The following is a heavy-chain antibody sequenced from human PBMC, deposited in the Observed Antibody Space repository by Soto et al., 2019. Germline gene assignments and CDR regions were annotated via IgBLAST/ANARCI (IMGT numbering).Heavy chain of an antibody. V-gene: IGHV4-59*01. J-gene: IGHJ5*02. CDR2: IYYSGST. Sequence: SETLSLTCPVSGGSISSYYWSWIRQPPGKGLEWIGYIYYSGSTNYNPSLKSRVTISVDTSKNQFSLKLSSVTAADTAVYYCARGDCGGDCYPWGQGTLVTVSS. D-gene: IGHD2-21*02. CDR3: ARGDCGGDCYP. CDR1: GGSISSYY.